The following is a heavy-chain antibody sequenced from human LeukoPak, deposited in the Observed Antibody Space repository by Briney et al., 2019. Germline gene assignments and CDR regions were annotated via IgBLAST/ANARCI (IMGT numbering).Heavy chain of an antibody. J-gene: IGHJ4*02. CDR1: GFTFDDYA. Sequence: PGGSLRLSCAASGFTFDDYAMHWVRQAPGKGLEWVSGISWNSGSIGYADSVKGRFTISRDNAKNSLYLQMNSLRAEDTALYYCAKARFSGSYYFDYWGQGTLVTVSS. V-gene: IGHV3-9*01. CDR2: ISWNSGSI. CDR3: AKARFSGSYYFDY. D-gene: IGHD1-26*01.